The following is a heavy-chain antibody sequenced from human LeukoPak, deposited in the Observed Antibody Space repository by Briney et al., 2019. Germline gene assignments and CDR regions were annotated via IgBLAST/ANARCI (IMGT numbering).Heavy chain of an antibody. V-gene: IGHV1-2*02. Sequence: GASVKVSCKASGYTFTGYYMHWVRQAPGQGLEWMGWINANSGDTNYAQKFQGRVTMTRDTSISTAYMELSRLTSDDTAVYFCARDPRIKAAGDDNWFDPWGQGTLVSVSS. CDR2: INANSGDT. J-gene: IGHJ5*02. CDR3: ARDPRIKAAGDDNWFDP. D-gene: IGHD6-13*01. CDR1: GYTFTGYY.